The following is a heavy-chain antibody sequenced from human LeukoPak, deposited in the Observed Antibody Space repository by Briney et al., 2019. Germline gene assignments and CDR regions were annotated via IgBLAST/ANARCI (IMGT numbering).Heavy chain of an antibody. J-gene: IGHJ4*02. CDR3: AKEMATIGIDY. D-gene: IGHD5-24*01. Sequence: ASVKVSCKASGYTFTSYGISWVRQAPGQGLEWMGIINPSGGSTSYAQKFQGRVTMTRDTSTSTVYMELSSLRSEDTAVYYCAKEMATIGIDYWGQGTLVTVSS. CDR1: GYTFTSYG. V-gene: IGHV1-46*01. CDR2: INPSGGST.